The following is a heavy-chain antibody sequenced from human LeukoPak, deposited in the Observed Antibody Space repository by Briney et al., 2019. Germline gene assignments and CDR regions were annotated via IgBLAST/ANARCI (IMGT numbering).Heavy chain of an antibody. CDR3: MRQGLGGAGR. D-gene: IGHD6-19*01. Sequence: GGSLRLSCAASGFTVSSNHMNWVRQAPGKGLEWVSVIFSGGDTSYADSVKGRFTISRDSSKNTLFLQMNSLTPEDTAVYYCMRQGLGGAGRWGQGSLVTVSS. V-gene: IGHV3-66*02. CDR2: IFSGGDT. CDR1: GFTVSSNH. J-gene: IGHJ4*02.